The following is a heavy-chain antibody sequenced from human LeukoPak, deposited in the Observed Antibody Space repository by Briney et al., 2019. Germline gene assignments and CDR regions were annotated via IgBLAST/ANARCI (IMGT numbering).Heavy chain of an antibody. CDR3: ARGKPAAGYSSGSYPDY. V-gene: IGHV4-39*07. J-gene: IGHJ4*02. D-gene: IGHD3-10*01. CDR1: GGSIFSSSYY. CDR2: IDYSGSA. Sequence: NPSETLSLTCTVSGGSIFSSSYYWGWIRQPPGKGLEWIGSIDYSGSADYNPSLKSRVTISVDTSENQFSLKLNSVTAADTAMYYCARGKPAAGYSSGSYPDYWGRGTLVTVSS.